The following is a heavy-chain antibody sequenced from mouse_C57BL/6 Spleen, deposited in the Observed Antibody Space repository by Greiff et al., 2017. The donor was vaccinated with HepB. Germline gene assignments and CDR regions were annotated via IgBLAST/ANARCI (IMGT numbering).Heavy chain of an antibody. V-gene: IGHV2-2*01. D-gene: IGHD3-3*01. J-gene: IGHJ2*01. CDR3: ARKRGDTRGLDYFDY. CDR2: IWSGGST. Sequence: VKLVESGPGLVQPSQSLSITCTVSGFSLTSYGVHWVRQSPGKGLEWLGVIWSGGSTDYNAAFISRLSISKDNSKSQVFFKMNSLQADDTAIYYCARKRGDTRGLDYFDYWGQGTTLTVSS. CDR1: GFSLTSYG.